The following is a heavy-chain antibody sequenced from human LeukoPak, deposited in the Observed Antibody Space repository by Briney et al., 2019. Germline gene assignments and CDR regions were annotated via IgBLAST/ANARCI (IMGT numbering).Heavy chain of an antibody. V-gene: IGHV3-23*01. CDR1: GFTFSRYA. D-gene: IGHD5-18*01. CDR3: AKVIRAYTYGFAPDY. J-gene: IGHJ4*02. CDR2: IRGSGDRT. Sequence: GGSLRLSCAASGFTFSRYAMSWVRQAPGKGLDWVSAIRGSGDRTYYTDSVKGRFIISRDNSRNTLYLQMNSLRAEDTAVYYCAKVIRAYTYGFAPDYWGQGTLVTISS.